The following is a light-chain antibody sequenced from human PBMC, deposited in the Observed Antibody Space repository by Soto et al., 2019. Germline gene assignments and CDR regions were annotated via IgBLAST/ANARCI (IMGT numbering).Light chain of an antibody. J-gene: IGLJ2*01. V-gene: IGLV1-44*01. CDR2: SDN. CDR1: SSNIGSDT. CDR3: AAWDDSLNGPYVV. Sequence: QSVLTQPPSASGTPGQRVTISCSGSSSNIGSDTVSWYQQLPGTAPKLLIYSDNQRPSGVPDRFSGSKSGTSASLAISGLQSEDEADYYCAAWDDSLNGPYVVFGGGTKPTVL.